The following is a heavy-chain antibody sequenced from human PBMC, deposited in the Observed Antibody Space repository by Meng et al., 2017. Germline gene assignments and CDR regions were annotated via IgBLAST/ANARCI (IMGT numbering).Heavy chain of an antibody. V-gene: IGHV3-53*01. D-gene: IGHD6-19*01. CDR3: ARGLGYSSGLYPPVYYFDY. CDR2: IYSGGST. Sequence: GESLKISCAASGFTVRSNYMSWVRQAPGKGLEWVSGIYSGGSTYYADSVKGRFTISRDNSKNTLYLQMNSLRAEDTAVYYCARGLGYSSGLYPPVYYFDYWGQGT. CDR1: GFTVRSNY. J-gene: IGHJ4*02.